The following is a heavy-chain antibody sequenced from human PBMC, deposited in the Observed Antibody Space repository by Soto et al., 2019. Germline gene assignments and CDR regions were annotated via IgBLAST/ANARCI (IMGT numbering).Heavy chain of an antibody. Sequence: QVQLVESGGGLVKPGGSLRLSCAASGFTFSDFYMSWIRQAPGKGLEWISYISSGSTNIFYADSVKGRFTVSRDNAKNSVYLQRDSLRAEDTAVYYCARDRNAAGSDYWGQGTLVTVSS. D-gene: IGHD1-1*01. V-gene: IGHV3-11*01. CDR3: ARDRNAAGSDY. J-gene: IGHJ4*02. CDR1: GFTFSDFY. CDR2: ISSGSTNI.